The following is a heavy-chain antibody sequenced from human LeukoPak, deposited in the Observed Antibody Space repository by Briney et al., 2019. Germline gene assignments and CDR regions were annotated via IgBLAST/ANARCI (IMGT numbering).Heavy chain of an antibody. V-gene: IGHV3-30*18. J-gene: IGHJ4*02. CDR3: AKDGNYDILTGYYGY. Sequence: GGCLRLSCAASGFTFSSYGMHWVRQAPGKGLEWGAVISYDGSNKYYAESVKGRFTISRDNSKNTLYLQMNSLRAEDTAVYYCAKDGNYDILTGYYGYWGQGTLVTVSS. CDR2: ISYDGSNK. D-gene: IGHD3-9*01. CDR1: GFTFSSYG.